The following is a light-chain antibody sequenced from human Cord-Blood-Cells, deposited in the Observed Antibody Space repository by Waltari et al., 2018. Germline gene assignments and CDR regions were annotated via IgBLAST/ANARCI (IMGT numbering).Light chain of an antibody. CDR1: QSISSY. Sequence: DIQMTQSPSSLSASVGDRVTITCRASQSISSYLNWYQQKPGRAPKLLSYAASSLQSGVPSRFSGSGSGTDFTLTSSSLQPEDFATYYCQQSYSTPITFGQGTRLEIK. CDR2: AAS. J-gene: IGKJ5*01. V-gene: IGKV1-39*01. CDR3: QQSYSTPIT.